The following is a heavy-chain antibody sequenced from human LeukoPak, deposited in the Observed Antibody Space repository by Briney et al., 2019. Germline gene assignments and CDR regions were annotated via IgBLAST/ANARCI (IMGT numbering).Heavy chain of an antibody. CDR3: ARADIVVVPGFDY. D-gene: IGHD2-2*01. CDR1: GGSISSGGYY. J-gene: IGHJ4*02. V-gene: IGHV4-31*03. Sequence: PSETLSLTCTVSGGSISSGGYYWSWIRQHPGKGLEWIGYIYYSGSTYYNPSLKSRVTISVDTSKNQFSLKLSSVTAADTAVYYCARADIVVVPGFDYWGQGTLVTVSS. CDR2: IYYSGST.